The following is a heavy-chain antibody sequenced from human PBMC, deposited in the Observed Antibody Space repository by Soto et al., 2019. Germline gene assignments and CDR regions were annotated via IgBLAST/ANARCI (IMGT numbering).Heavy chain of an antibody. CDR2: IYYSGST. J-gene: IGHJ6*03. Sequence: LSETLSLTSTVSGGSISSYSWSWIRQPPGKGLEWIGYIYYSGSTNYNPSLKSRVTISVDTSKNQFSLKLSSVTAADTAVYYCARTRYYMDVWGKGTTVTVSS. V-gene: IGHV4-59*01. CDR3: ARTRYYMDV. CDR1: GGSISSYS.